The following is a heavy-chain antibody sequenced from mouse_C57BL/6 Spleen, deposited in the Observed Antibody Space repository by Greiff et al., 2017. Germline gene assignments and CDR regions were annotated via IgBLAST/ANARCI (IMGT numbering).Heavy chain of an antibody. D-gene: IGHD1-1*02. V-gene: IGHV5-17*01. J-gene: IGHJ3*01. CDR1: GFTFSDYG. Sequence: DVQLVESGGGLVKPGGSLKLSCAASGFTFSDYGMHWVRQAPEKGLVWVAYISSGSSTIYYADTVKGRFTISRDNAKNTLFLQMTSLRSEDTAMYYCARTYGPGGFAYWGQGTLVTVSA. CDR3: ARTYGPGGFAY. CDR2: ISSGSSTI.